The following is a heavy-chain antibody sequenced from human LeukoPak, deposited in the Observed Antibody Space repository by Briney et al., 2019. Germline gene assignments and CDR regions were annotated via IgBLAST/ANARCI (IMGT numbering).Heavy chain of an antibody. V-gene: IGHV1-8*01. CDR1: GYTFTSYD. CDR3: ARAPGSSFAWFDP. J-gene: IGHJ5*02. CDR2: MNPNSGNT. Sequence: GASVKVSCKASGYTFTSYDINWVRQATGHGLEWMGWMNPNSGNTGYAQKFQGRVTMTRNTSISTAYMELSSLRSEDTAVYYCARAPGSSFAWFDPWGQGTLVTVSS. D-gene: IGHD6-13*01.